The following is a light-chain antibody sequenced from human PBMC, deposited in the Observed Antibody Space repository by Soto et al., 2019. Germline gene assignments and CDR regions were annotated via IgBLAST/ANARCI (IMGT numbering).Light chain of an antibody. CDR1: SGDVGNYNL. Sequence: HSVLAQPASVSGSPGQSITISCTGSSGDVGNYNLVSWYQQHPDKAPKLIIFGVSERPSGVSDRFSGSKSANTASLTISSLQSEDEADYYCCSYGGSSNGSRLFGGGTKVTV. J-gene: IGLJ3*02. V-gene: IGLV2-23*02. CDR3: CSYGGSSNGSRL. CDR2: GVS.